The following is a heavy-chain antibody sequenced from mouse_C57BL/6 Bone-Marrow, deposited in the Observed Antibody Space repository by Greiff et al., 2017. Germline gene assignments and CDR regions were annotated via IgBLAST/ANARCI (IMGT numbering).Heavy chain of an antibody. V-gene: IGHV5-12*01. CDR1: GFTFSDYY. J-gene: IGHJ1*03. CDR3: ARAGYDGACWYFDV. D-gene: IGHD2-2*01. Sequence: EVQLVESGGGLVQPGGSLKLSCAASGFTFSDYYMYWVRQTPEKRLEWVAYISNGGGSTYYPDTVKGRFTISRDNAKNTLYLQMSSLKSEDTAMYYCARAGYDGACWYFDVGGTGTTVTVSS. CDR2: ISNGGGST.